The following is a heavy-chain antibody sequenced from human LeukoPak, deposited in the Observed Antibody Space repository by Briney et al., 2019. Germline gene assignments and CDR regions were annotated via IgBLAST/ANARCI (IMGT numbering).Heavy chain of an antibody. D-gene: IGHD3-22*01. V-gene: IGHV1-2*06. CDR2: INPNSGGT. CDR1: GYTFTGYY. CDR3: ARLSGYYDSSGYYPNWFDP. J-gene: IGHJ5*02. Sequence: ASVKVSCKASGYTFTGYYMHWVRQAPGQGLEWMGRINPNSGGTNYAQKFQGRVTMTRDTSISTAYMELSRLRSDDTAVYYCARLSGYYDSSGYYPNWFDPWGQGTLVIVSS.